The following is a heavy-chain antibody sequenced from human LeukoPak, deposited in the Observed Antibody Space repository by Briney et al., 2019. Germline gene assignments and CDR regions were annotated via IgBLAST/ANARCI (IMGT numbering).Heavy chain of an antibody. V-gene: IGHV1-69*06. CDR1: GHTFTGYY. CDR3: ARSVDTAMVDPYYYYLDV. CDR2: ILPIFGTA. D-gene: IGHD5-18*01. J-gene: IGHJ6*03. Sequence: SVKVSCKASGHTFTGYYMHWVRQAPGQGLEWMGGILPIFGTANYAQKFQGRVTITADKSTSTAYMELSSLRSEDTAVYYCARSVDTAMVDPYYYYLDVWGKGTTVTVSS.